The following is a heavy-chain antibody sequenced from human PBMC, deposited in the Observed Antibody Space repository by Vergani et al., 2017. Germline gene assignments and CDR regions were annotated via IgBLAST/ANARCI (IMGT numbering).Heavy chain of an antibody. V-gene: IGHV1-18*01. CDR1: GYTFTSYG. D-gene: IGHD2-2*01. CDR2: ISAYNGNT. CDR3: ARGCSSTSCPGGWFDP. Sequence: QVQLVQSGAEVKKPGASVKVSCKASGYTFTSYGISWVRQAPGQGLEWMGWISAYNGNTNYAQKLQGRVTMTTDTSTRPAYMELRSLRSDDTAVYYCARGCSSTSCPGGWFDPWGQGTLVTVSS. J-gene: IGHJ5*02.